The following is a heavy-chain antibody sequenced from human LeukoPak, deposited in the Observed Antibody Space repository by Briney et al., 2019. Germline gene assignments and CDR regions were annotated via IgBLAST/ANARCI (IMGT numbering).Heavy chain of an antibody. CDR3: AKGGTAMVFDY. D-gene: IGHD5-18*01. V-gene: IGHV3-30*18. CDR1: GFTFSSYG. J-gene: IGHJ4*02. CDR2: ISYDGSNK. Sequence: GRSLRLSCAASGFTFSSYGMHWVRQAPGKGLEGVAVISYDGSNKYYADSVKGRFTISRDNSKNTLYLQMNSLRAEDTAVYYCAKGGTAMVFDYWGQGTPVTVSS.